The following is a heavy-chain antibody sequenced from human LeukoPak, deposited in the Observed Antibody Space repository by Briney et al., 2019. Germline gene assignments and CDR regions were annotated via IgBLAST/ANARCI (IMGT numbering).Heavy chain of an antibody. CDR2: INHSGST. D-gene: IGHD4-17*01. V-gene: IGHV4-34*01. J-gene: IGHJ4*02. CDR1: GGSFSGYY. CDR3: ARSNGDYTD. Sequence: PSETLSLTCAVYGGSFSGYYWSWIRQPPGKGLEWIGEINHSGSTNYNSSLKSRVTISVDTSKNQFSLKLSSVTAADTAVYYCARSNGDYTDWGQGTLVTVSS.